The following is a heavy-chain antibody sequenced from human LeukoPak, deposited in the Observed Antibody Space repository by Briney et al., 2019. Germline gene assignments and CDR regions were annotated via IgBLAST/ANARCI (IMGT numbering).Heavy chain of an antibody. CDR1: GFTFSSYA. D-gene: IGHD6-13*01. J-gene: IGHJ4*02. V-gene: IGHV3-23*01. CDR3: AKGNGKAATGSVVDY. Sequence: GGSLRLSCAASGFTFSSYAMSWVRQAPGKGLEWVSSISGSGGTTYHSDSVKGRFTISRDNSKNTLYLQMNSLRPDDMAVYYCAKGNGKAATGSVVDYWGQGTLVPVSS. CDR2: ISGSGGTT.